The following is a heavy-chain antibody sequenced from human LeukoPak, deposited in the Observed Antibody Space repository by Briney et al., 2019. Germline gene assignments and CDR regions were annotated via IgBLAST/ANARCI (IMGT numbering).Heavy chain of an antibody. CDR3: AKFGDYYDSSGYYRFKAQKPAET. J-gene: IGHJ3*01. D-gene: IGHD3-22*01. CDR1: GFTVSSNY. V-gene: IGHV3-66*01. Sequence: TGGSLRLSCAASGFTVSSNYMSWVRQAPGKGLEWVSVIHSGGSTYYADSVKGRFTISRDNAKNSLYLQMNSLRAEDTAVYYCAKFGDYYDSSGYYRFKAQKPAETWGQGTMVTVSS. CDR2: IHSGGST.